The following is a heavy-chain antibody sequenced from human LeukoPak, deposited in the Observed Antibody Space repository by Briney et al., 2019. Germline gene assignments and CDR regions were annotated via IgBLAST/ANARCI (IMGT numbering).Heavy chain of an antibody. V-gene: IGHV3-30*04. CDR1: GFTFSSYA. J-gene: IGHJ4*02. CDR2: ISYDGSNK. D-gene: IGHD3-10*01. CDR3: ARDMVRGVITILDY. Sequence: PGGSLRLSCAASGFTFSSYAMHWVRQAPGKGLEWVAVISYDGSNKYYADPVKGRFTISRDNSKNTLYLQMNSLRAEDTAVYYCARDMVRGVITILDYWGQGTLVTVSS.